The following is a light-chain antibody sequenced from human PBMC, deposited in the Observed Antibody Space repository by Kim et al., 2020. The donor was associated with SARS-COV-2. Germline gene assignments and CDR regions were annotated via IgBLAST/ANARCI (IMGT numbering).Light chain of an antibody. CDR2: AAS. CDR1: QNISSY. V-gene: IGKV1-8*01. Sequence: ASTGDRVTITCRKSQNISSYLAWYQQKPGKAPKLLIYAASTLQTGVPSTFTGNGSGTDFTLTISCLQSEDFATYDCQQYYSYPLTFGGGTKVDIK. J-gene: IGKJ4*01. CDR3: QQYYSYPLT.